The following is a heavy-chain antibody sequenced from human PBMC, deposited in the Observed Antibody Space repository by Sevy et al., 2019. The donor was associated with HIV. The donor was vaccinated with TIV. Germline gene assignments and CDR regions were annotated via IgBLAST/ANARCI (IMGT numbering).Heavy chain of an antibody. CDR1: GFTFSKYS. CDR2: LSFGCGEI. V-gene: IGHV3-23*01. CDR3: AREGCTKPHDY. D-gene: IGHD2-8*01. J-gene: IGHJ4*02. Sequence: GGCLRLSCAASGFTFSKYSMSWVRQPPGKGLEWVSTLSFGCGEINYADSVKGRFTISRDTSKSSVYLQMNNLRPEDTAVYYCAREGCTKPHDYWGQGTLVTVSS.